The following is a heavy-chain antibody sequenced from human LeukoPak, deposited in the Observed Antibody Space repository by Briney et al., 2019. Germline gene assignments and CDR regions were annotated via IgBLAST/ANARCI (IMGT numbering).Heavy chain of an antibody. CDR1: GGSISSSSYY. CDR3: ARDGEYYYDSSGPSFDY. CDR2: IYYSGST. Sequence: SETLSLTCTVSGGSISSSSYYWSWIRQPPGKGLEWIGYIYYSGSTNYNPSLKSRVTISVDTSKNQFSLKLSSVTAADTAVYYCARDGEYYYDSSGPSFDYWGQGTLVTVSS. V-gene: IGHV4-61*01. D-gene: IGHD3-22*01. J-gene: IGHJ4*02.